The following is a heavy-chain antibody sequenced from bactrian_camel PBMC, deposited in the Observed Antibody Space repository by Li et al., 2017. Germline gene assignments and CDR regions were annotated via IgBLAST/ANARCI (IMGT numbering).Heavy chain of an antibody. V-gene: IGHV3S1*01. J-gene: IGHJ6*01. CDR3: AMVVGGTASLSHLGY. CDR1: GFTFSVYS. CDR2: INSSSRGK. Sequence: HVQLVESGGGSVQAGGSLKLSCAASGFTFSVYSMTWVRQAPGKGLEWVATINSSSRGKYYADSVTDRVSVSRDNAKNTLYLQLSSLKTEDTDMYYCAMVVGGTASLSHLGYWGQGTQVTVS. D-gene: IGHD7*01.